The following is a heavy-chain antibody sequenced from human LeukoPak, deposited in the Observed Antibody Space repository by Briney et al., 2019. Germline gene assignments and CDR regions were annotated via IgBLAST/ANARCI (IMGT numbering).Heavy chain of an antibody. D-gene: IGHD3-3*01. J-gene: IGHJ4*02. Sequence: SETLSLTCTVSGGSLSNDYWSWIRQAAGKELEWIGRIYTRGSTNYNPSLKSRVTISLDKSKKQFSLNLNSVTAADTAVYYCARYDSRGSGSTQLEYWGQGILVTISS. CDR1: GGSLSNDY. CDR3: ARYDSRGSGSTQLEY. CDR2: IYTRGST. V-gene: IGHV4-4*07.